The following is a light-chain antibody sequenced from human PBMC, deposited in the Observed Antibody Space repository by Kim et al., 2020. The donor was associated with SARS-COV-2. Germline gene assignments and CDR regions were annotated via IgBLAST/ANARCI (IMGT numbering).Light chain of an antibody. J-gene: IGLJ2*01. CDR2: DNN. CDR1: SSNIGNNY. V-gene: IGLV1-51*01. CDR3: GTWDDSLSSVV. Sequence: QKVTISCSGSSSNIGNNYVSWYQHLPGTAPKLLIYDNNKRPSGIPDRFSGSTSGTSATLGITGLQTGDEADYYCGTWDDSLSSVVFGGGTKLTVL.